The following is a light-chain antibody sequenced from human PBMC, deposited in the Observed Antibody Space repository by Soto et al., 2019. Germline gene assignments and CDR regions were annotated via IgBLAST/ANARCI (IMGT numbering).Light chain of an antibody. CDR2: AAS. V-gene: IGKV1-39*01. Sequence: IQMTQSPSSLSASAGDRVTITCLASQSVSSNLNWYQQKPGKAPKLLIYAASSLQSGVPSRFSGSGSGTDFTLTISSLQPEDFATYYCQHSYSTPLTFGPGTKVDIK. J-gene: IGKJ3*01. CDR3: QHSYSTPLT. CDR1: QSVSSN.